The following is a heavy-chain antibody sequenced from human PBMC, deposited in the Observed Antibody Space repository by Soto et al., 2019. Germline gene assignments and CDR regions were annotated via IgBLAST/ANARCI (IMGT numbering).Heavy chain of an antibody. D-gene: IGHD1-20*01. CDR3: ARGKGYNWNHGWFDP. CDR1: GYTFTNYA. Sequence: QVQLVQSGAEEKKPGASVKVSCKASGYTFTNYAMDWVRQAPGQRLEWMGWINAGNGNTKYSQNFQGRVTITRDTSASTAHMELSSLRFADTAVYYCARGKGYNWNHGWFDPWGQGTLVTVSS. V-gene: IGHV1-3*05. CDR2: INAGNGNT. J-gene: IGHJ5*02.